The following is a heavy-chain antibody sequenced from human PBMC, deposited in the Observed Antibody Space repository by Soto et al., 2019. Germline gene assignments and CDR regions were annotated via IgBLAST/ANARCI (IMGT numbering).Heavy chain of an antibody. CDR3: ARDPLDCSSTSCYTL. Sequence: SETLSLTCTVSGGSVSSGSYYWSWIRQPPGKGLEGIGYSYYSGSTNYNPSLKSRVTISVDTSKNQCSLKLSSVTAADTAVYYCARDPLDCSSTSCYTLWGQGTLVTVS. CDR1: GGSVSSGSYY. D-gene: IGHD2-2*02. CDR2: SYYSGST. J-gene: IGHJ4*02. V-gene: IGHV4-61*01.